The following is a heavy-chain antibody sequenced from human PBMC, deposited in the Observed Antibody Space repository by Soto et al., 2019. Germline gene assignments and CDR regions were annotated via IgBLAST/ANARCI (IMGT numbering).Heavy chain of an antibody. V-gene: IGHV3-9*01. CDR3: AKDAGDTLLAPVY. D-gene: IGHD2-2*02. J-gene: IGHJ4*02. CDR1: GFTFDDYA. CDR2: ISWNSGSI. Sequence: EVQLVESGGGLVQPGRSLRLSCAASGFTFDDYAMHWVRQAPGKGLEWVSGISWNSGSIGYADSVKGRFTISRDNAKNSLYLQMNSLRAEDTALYYCAKDAGDTLLAPVYWGQGTLVTVSS.